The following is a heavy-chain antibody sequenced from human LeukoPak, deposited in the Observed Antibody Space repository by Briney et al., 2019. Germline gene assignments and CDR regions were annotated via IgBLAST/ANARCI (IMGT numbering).Heavy chain of an antibody. V-gene: IGHV6-1*01. CDR3: ARGGSSWGPNGFDI. J-gene: IGHJ3*02. CDR1: GDSVSSNSAA. D-gene: IGHD6-13*01. Sequence: SQTLSLTCAISGDSVSSNSAAWNWIRQSPSRGLEWLGRTYYRSKWYNDYAVSVKSRITINPDTSKNQFSPQLNSVTPKDTAVYYCARGGSSWGPNGFDIWGQGTLVTVSS. CDR2: TYYRSKWYN.